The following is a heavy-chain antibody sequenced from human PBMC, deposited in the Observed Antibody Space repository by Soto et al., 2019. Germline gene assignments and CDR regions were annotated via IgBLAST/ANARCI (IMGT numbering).Heavy chain of an antibody. J-gene: IGHJ3*02. CDR1: GGTFSSYT. Sequence: ASVKVSCKASGGTFSSYTISWVRQAPGQGLEWMGRIIPILGIANYAQKFQGRVTITADKSTSTAYVELSSLRSEDTAVYYCARDFTRGIHDAFDIWGQGTMVTVSS. D-gene: IGHD5-18*01. V-gene: IGHV1-69*04. CDR3: ARDFTRGIHDAFDI. CDR2: IIPILGIA.